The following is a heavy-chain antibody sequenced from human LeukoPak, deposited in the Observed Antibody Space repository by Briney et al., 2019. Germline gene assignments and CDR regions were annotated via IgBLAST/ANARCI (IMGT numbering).Heavy chain of an antibody. CDR3: AKGDYFDY. V-gene: IGHV3-30*18. CDR1: GFTFSSCG. CDR2: ISYDGSNK. Sequence: GGSLRLSCAASGFTFSSCGMHWVRQAPGKGLEWVAVISYDGSNKYYADSVKGRFTISRDNSKNTLYLQMNSLRAEDTAVYYCAKGDYFDYWGQGTLVTVSS. J-gene: IGHJ4*02.